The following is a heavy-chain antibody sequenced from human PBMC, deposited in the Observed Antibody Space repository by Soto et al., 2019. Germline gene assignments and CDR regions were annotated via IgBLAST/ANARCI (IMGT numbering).Heavy chain of an antibody. Sequence: SETLSLTCTVSGGSISSGDYYWSWILHPPGKGLEWIGYIYYSGSTYYNPSLKSRVTISVDTSKNQFSLKLSSVTAADTAVYYCARLRNASGWFVRYWGQGTLVTVSS. D-gene: IGHD6-19*01. CDR3: ARLRNASGWFVRY. CDR1: GGSISSGDYY. V-gene: IGHV4-30-4*01. CDR2: IYYSGST. J-gene: IGHJ4*02.